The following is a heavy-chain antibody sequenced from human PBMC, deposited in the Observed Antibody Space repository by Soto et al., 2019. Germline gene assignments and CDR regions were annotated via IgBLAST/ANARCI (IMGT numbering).Heavy chain of an antibody. Sequence: SQTMSVSSTVAWGTIVGYGGRCIRQPPGKGLEWIGYIYYSGSTNYNPSLKSRVTISVDTSKNQFSLKLSSVTAADTAVYYCARIDWNSVFDFWGQGTLVTVFS. CDR3: ARIDWNSVFDF. D-gene: IGHD1-7*01. V-gene: IGHV4-59*08. J-gene: IGHJ4*02. CDR1: WGTIVGYG. CDR2: IYYSGST.